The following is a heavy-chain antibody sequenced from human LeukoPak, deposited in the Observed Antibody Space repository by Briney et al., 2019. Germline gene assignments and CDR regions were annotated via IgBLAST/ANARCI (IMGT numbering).Heavy chain of an antibody. CDR3: ATDYVEDGPFDC. CDR1: GSTLTTLS. Sequence: ASVKVSCKVSGSTLTTLSIHWVRQPPGKGLEWMGGFDPEDGDTIYAPKFQGRVTMTEDTTTDTAYMELNSLRSDDTAVYFCATDYVEDGPFDCWGQGTLVTVSS. D-gene: IGHD4-17*01. V-gene: IGHV1-24*01. CDR2: FDPEDGDT. J-gene: IGHJ4*02.